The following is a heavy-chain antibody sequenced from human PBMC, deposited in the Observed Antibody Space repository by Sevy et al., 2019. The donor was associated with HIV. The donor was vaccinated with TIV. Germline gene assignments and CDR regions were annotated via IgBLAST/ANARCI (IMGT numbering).Heavy chain of an antibody. J-gene: IGHJ4*02. CDR2: IKSKADGGTT. D-gene: IGHD6-6*01. CDR3: TTYPVHFL. V-gene: IGHV3-15*01. CDR1: GITFSNVW. Sequence: GGSLRLSCVASGITFSNVWMSWVRQAPGKGLEWVGRIKSKADGGTTDYIAPVKGRFTISRDDSKNTVYLQMNTLKTEDTAVCYCTTYPVHFLWGQGTLVTVSS.